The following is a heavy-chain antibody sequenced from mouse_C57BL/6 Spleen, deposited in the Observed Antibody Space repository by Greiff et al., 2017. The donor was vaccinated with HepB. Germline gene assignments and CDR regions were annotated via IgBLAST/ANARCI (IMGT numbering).Heavy chain of an antibody. CDR1: GFNIKNTY. CDR2: IDPASGNT. D-gene: IGHD1-1*01. Sequence: EVKLVESVAELVRPGASVKLSCTASGFNIKNTYMHWVKQRPEQGLEWIGRIDPASGNTKYAPKFKGKATITADKSSNTAYLQLSSLTSEDTAIYYCACTTVVATGDYFDCWGQGTTLTVAS. V-gene: IGHV14-3*01. CDR3: ACTTVVATGDYFDC. J-gene: IGHJ2*01.